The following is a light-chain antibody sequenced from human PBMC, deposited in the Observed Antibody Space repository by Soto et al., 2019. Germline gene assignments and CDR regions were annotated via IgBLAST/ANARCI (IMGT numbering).Light chain of an antibody. Sequence: EIVMTQSPATISVSPGERATLSCTASQSVSDNLAWYQQKPGQAPRLLIYGTFTRPPGVPARFSGSGSGTEFTLTISSLQSADFGIYFCNQYDSRPPWTFGQGTKVEI. V-gene: IGKV3-15*01. CDR1: QSVSDN. CDR3: NQYDSRPPWT. J-gene: IGKJ1*01. CDR2: GTF.